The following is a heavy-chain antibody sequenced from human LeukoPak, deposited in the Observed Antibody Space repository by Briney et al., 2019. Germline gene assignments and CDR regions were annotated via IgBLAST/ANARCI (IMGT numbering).Heavy chain of an antibody. Sequence: ASVKVSCKASGYTFTSYYIHWVRQAPGQGLEWMGIINPNGGSTTYAQKFQGRVTMTRDSSTSTVYMEMSSLRSEDTAVYYCARDIGSSATFEYWGQGTLVTVSS. D-gene: IGHD6-19*01. J-gene: IGHJ4*02. CDR3: ARDIGSSATFEY. CDR2: INPNGGST. V-gene: IGHV1-46*01. CDR1: GYTFTSYY.